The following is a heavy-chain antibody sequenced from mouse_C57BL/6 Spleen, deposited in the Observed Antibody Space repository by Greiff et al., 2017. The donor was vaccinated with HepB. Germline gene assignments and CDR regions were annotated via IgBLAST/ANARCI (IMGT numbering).Heavy chain of an antibody. V-gene: IGHV1-81*01. CDR2: IYPRSGNT. Sequence: LEESGAELARPGASVKLSCKASGYTFTSYGISWVKQRTGQGLEWIGEIYPRSGNTYYNEKFKGKATLTADKSSSTAYMELRSLTSEDSAVYFCARWGIYYGNYDAMDYWGQGTSVTVSS. CDR1: GYTFTSYG. CDR3: ARWGIYYGNYDAMDY. D-gene: IGHD2-1*01. J-gene: IGHJ4*01.